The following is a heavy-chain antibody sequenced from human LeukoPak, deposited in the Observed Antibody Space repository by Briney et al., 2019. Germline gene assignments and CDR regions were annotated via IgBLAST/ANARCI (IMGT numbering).Heavy chain of an antibody. CDR3: AGYSGSLSSIDY. CDR2: IYYSGST. Sequence: PSETLSLTCTVSGGSMSPYHWGWIRQPPGKGLEWTGYIYYSGSTNYNPSLNSRVTISVDTSKNQFSLRLSSVTAAGTAIYYCAGYSGSLSSIDYWGQGTLVTVSS. CDR1: GGSMSPYH. D-gene: IGHD1-26*01. J-gene: IGHJ4*02. V-gene: IGHV4-59*08.